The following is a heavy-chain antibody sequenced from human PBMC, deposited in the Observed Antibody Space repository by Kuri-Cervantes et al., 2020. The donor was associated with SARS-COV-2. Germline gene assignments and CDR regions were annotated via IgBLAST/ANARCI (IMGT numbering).Heavy chain of an antibody. CDR2: INHSGSS. D-gene: IGHD2-2*01. J-gene: IGHJ3*02. CDR1: GGSFSGYH. Sequence: SQTLSLTCAVYGGSFSGYHWSWIRQPPGKGLEWIGEINHSGSSDYNPSLKSRVTISVDTSKNQFSLKLNSVTAADTAVYYCARRHIVVVPAASLPSDAFDIWGQGTMVTVSS. CDR3: ARRHIVVVPAASLPSDAFDI. V-gene: IGHV4-34*01.